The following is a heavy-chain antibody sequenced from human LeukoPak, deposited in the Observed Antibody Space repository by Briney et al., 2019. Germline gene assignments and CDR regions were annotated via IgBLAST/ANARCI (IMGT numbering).Heavy chain of an antibody. CDR1: GFTFSDYG. Sequence: PGESLRLSCAASGFTFSDYGLYWVRQAPGKGLEWVALISYDGTNEYYADSVKGRFTISRDNSKNTVFLQMNSLRVKDTAVYYCARDQGILRAGKYHYYDVVAWGQGTTVTVSS. V-gene: IGHV3-30-3*01. CDR2: ISYDGTNE. J-gene: IGHJ6*02. CDR3: ARDQGILRAGKYHYYDVVA. D-gene: IGHD6-19*01.